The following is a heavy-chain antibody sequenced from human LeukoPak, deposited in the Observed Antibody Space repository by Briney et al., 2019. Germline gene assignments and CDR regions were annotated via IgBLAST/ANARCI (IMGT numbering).Heavy chain of an antibody. Sequence: SETLSLTCTVSGGSISSYYWSWIRQPAGKGLEWIGRIYTSGSTNHNPSLKSQITISTDTSKNHFSLKLTSVTAADTAVYYCARFRYPGRGGYYFDYWGQGTLVTVSS. J-gene: IGHJ4*02. CDR1: GGSISSYY. CDR3: ARFRYPGRGGYYFDY. CDR2: IYTSGST. V-gene: IGHV4-4*07. D-gene: IGHD3-16*01.